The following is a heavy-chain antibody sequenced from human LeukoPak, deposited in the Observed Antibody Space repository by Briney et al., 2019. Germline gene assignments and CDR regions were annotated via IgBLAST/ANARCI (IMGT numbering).Heavy chain of an antibody. J-gene: IGHJ4*02. CDR3: ARQADWQWPYYFDY. CDR2: IYPGDSDT. Sequence: PGEPLKISCKASGSSFTNSWTGWVRQMPGKGLEWMGIIYPGDSDTRYSPSFQGQVTISADKSISTAYLQWSSLKASDTAMYYCARQADWQWPYYFDYWGQGTLVAVSS. V-gene: IGHV5-51*01. CDR1: GSSFTNSW. D-gene: IGHD6-19*01.